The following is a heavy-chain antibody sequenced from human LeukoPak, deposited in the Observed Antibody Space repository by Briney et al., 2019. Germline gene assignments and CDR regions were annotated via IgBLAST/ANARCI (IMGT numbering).Heavy chain of an antibody. J-gene: IGHJ3*02. V-gene: IGHV3-48*03. Sequence: PGGSLRLSCAASGFTFGSYEMNWVRQAPGKGLEWVSYISSSGSRISYADSVKGRLTISRDNAKNSLYLQMNSLRAEDTAIYYCASETESSSSDAFDIWGQGTMVTVSS. CDR1: GFTFGSYE. CDR2: ISSSGSRI. CDR3: ASETESSSSDAFDI. D-gene: IGHD6-6*01.